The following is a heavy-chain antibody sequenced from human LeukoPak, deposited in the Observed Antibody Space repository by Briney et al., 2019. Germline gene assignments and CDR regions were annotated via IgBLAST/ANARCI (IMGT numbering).Heavy chain of an antibody. CDR2: INHSGST. CDR3: ARGLGRWILTGYYPLYFDY. D-gene: IGHD3-9*01. V-gene: IGHV4-34*01. Sequence: SETLSLTCAVYGGSFSGYYWRWIRQPPGKGLEWIGEINHSGSTNYNPSLKSRVTISVDTSKNQFSLKLSSVTAADTAVYYCARGLGRWILTGYYPLYFDYWGQGTLVTVSS. J-gene: IGHJ4*02. CDR1: GGSFSGYY.